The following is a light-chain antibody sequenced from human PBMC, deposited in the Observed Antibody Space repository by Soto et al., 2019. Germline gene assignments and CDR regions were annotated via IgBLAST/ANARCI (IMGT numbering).Light chain of an antibody. V-gene: IGKV1-5*03. J-gene: IGKJ4*02. Sequence: SGSAFSGERGERVAVACWASQTISSWLAWYQQKPGKAPKLLIYKASTLKSGVPSRFSGSVPGTEFTLTICGLQPDDFATYYDQLYKSHSEAFPEGTKVDNK. CDR2: KAS. CDR3: QLYKSHSEA. CDR1: QTISSW.